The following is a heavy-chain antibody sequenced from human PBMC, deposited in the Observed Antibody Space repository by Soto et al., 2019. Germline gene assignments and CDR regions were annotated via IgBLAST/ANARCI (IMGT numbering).Heavy chain of an antibody. J-gene: IGHJ3*01. CDR3: ARAFFYQGSDSRGYSFDAFDF. CDR2: MNPNSHNT. Sequence: ASVKVSCTASGYTFTSYDINWVRQATGQGLEWMGWMNPNSHNTGYAQQFQGRVSMTTETSISTAYMELDSLRSEDTAVYYCARAFFYQGSDSRGYSFDAFDFWGPGTLVTV. V-gene: IGHV1-8*01. CDR1: GYTFTSYD. D-gene: IGHD3-22*01.